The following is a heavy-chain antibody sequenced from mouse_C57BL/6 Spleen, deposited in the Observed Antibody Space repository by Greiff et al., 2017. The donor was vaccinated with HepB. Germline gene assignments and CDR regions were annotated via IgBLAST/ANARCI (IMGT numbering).Heavy chain of an antibody. Sequence: EVMLVESGGGLVQPGGSMKLSCVASGFTFSNYWMNWVRQSPEKGLEWVAQIRLKSDNYATHYAESVKGRFTISREDSKNSVYLQMNNLRAEDTGIYYCAGDLITTVIEDFDYWGQGTTLTVSS. CDR2: IRLKSDNYAT. CDR1: GFTFSNYW. CDR3: AGDLITTVIEDFDY. V-gene: IGHV6-3*01. J-gene: IGHJ2*01. D-gene: IGHD1-1*01.